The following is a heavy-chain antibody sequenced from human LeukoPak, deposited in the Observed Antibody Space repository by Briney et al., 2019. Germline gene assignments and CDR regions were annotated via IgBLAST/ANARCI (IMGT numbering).Heavy chain of an antibody. Sequence: GASVKVSCKASGYTFTSYGISWVRQAPGQGLEWMGWISAYNGNTNYAQKLQGRVTMTTDTSTSTAYMELRSLRSDETAVYDCARIDMITFAGVIVTQDSAYWGQGTLVTVSS. D-gene: IGHD3-16*02. J-gene: IGHJ4*02. V-gene: IGHV1-18*01. CDR1: GYTFTSYG. CDR2: ISAYNGNT. CDR3: ARIDMITFAGVIVTQDSAY.